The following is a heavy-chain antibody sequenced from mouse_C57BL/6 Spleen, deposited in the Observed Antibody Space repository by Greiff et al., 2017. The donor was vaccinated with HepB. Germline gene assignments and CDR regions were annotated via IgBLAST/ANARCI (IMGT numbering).Heavy chain of an antibody. D-gene: IGHD1-1*01. CDR2: IWSDGST. CDR1: GFSLTSYG. Sequence: QVQLQQSGPGLVAPSQSLSITCTVSGFSLTSYGVHWVRQPPGKGLEWLVVIWSDGSTTYNSALKSRLSISKDNSKSQVFLKMNSLQTDDTAMYYCARSYGSSYGFAYWGQGTLVTVSA. CDR3: ARSYGSSYGFAY. J-gene: IGHJ3*01. V-gene: IGHV2-6*03.